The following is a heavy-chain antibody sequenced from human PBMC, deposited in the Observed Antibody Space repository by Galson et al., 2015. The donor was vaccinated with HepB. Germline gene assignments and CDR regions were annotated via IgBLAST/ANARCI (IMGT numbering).Heavy chain of an antibody. Sequence: SVKVSCKASGYTFTSYGISWVRQAPGQGLEWMGWINAYNGNTNYAQKLQGRVTMTTDTFTTTAYMELRSLRSYDTAVYYCASDPYDSSGYLVGYFDYWGQGTLVTVSS. J-gene: IGHJ4*02. D-gene: IGHD3-22*01. CDR1: GYTFTSYG. CDR2: INAYNGNT. CDR3: ASDPYDSSGYLVGYFDY. V-gene: IGHV1-18*01.